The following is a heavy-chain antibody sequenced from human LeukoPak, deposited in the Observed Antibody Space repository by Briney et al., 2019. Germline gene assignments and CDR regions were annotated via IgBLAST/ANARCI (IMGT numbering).Heavy chain of an antibody. CDR3: ARVRRSGWYSFDY. D-gene: IGHD6-19*01. Sequence: SETLSLTCTVSGGSITGDGYYWGWIRQPPGKGLEWIGSIYYSGTTYFNPSLKSRVNISVDTSKDQFSLNLSSVTAADTAVYYCARVRRSGWYSFDYWGQGTLVTISS. CDR2: IYYSGTT. V-gene: IGHV4-39*07. J-gene: IGHJ4*02. CDR1: GGSITGDGYY.